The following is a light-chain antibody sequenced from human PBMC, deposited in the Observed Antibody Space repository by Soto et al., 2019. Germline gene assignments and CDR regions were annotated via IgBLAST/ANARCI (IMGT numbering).Light chain of an antibody. CDR3: QQYKSYSWT. V-gene: IGKV1-5*03. Sequence: DIQMTQSPSTLSASVGDRVTITCRASQSINSWLAWYQQKPGKAPKLLIYKASSLESGVPSRFSGSGSGTEFTLSISSLQPEDFATYYCQQYKSYSWTFGQGTKVEIK. CDR2: KAS. CDR1: QSINSW. J-gene: IGKJ1*01.